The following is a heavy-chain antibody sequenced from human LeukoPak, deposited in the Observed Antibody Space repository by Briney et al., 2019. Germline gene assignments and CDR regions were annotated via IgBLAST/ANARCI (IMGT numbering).Heavy chain of an antibody. V-gene: IGHV3-21*04. D-gene: IGHD4-17*01. CDR1: GFTFSSYS. Sequence: PGGSLRLSCAASGFTFSSYSMNWVRQAPGKGLEWVSSISSSSSYIYYADSVKGRFTISRDNAKNSLYLQMNSLRAEDTAVYYCAKKGGGDVRMTMVTSLYYYYMDVWGKGTTVTVSS. J-gene: IGHJ6*03. CDR3: AKKGGGDVRMTMVTSLYYYYMDV. CDR2: ISSSSSYI.